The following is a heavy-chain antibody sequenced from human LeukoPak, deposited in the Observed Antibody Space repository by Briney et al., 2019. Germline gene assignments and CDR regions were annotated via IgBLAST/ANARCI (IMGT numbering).Heavy chain of an antibody. CDR3: AKDYNSGWYGLDAFDI. CDR1: GFTFSSYG. D-gene: IGHD6-19*01. CDR2: ISGSGGST. V-gene: IGHV3-23*01. Sequence: PGGSLRLSCAASGFTFSSYGMSWVRQAPGKGLEWVSAISGSGGSTYYADSVKGRFTISRDNSKNTLYLQMNSLRAEDTAVYYCAKDYNSGWYGLDAFDIWGQGTMVTVSS. J-gene: IGHJ3*02.